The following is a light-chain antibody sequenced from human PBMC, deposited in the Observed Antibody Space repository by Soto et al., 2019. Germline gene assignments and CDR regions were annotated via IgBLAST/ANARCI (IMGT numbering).Light chain of an antibody. CDR3: QLRSSWPPIT. CDR1: QSVSSH. J-gene: IGKJ5*01. V-gene: IGKV3-11*01. Sequence: ESVLTQSPATLSLSPGDRATLSCRASQSVSSHLAWYQQKPGQAPRLLIYEASNRATGIPARFSGSGSGTDFTLTISSLEPEDLAVYYYQLRSSWPPITFGQGTRLE. CDR2: EAS.